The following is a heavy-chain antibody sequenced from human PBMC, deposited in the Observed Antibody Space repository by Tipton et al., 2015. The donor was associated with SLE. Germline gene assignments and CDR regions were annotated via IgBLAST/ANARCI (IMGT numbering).Heavy chain of an antibody. Sequence: SLRLSCVASGFTVSSNYMSWIRQAPGKGLEWVSYISRGGNTIYYADSVKGRFTISRDNAKNSLYLQMNSLRAEDTAVYYCAGALITSFDYWGQGTLVTVSS. CDR2: ISRGGNTI. V-gene: IGHV3-11*04. CDR1: GFTVSSNY. D-gene: IGHD3-16*01. CDR3: AGALITSFDY. J-gene: IGHJ4*02.